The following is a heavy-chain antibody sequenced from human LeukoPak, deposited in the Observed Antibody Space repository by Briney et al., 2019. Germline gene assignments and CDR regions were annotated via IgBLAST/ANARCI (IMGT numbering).Heavy chain of an antibody. CDR1: GGSFSGYY. V-gene: IGHV4-59*01. CDR2: IYYSGST. D-gene: IGHD2-2*01. CDR3: ARVVPANYYGMDV. Sequence: SETLSLTCAVYGGSFSGYYWSWIRQPPGKGLEWIGYIYYSGSTNYNPSLKSRVTISVDTSKNQFSLKLSSVTAADTAVYYCARVVPANYYGMDVWGQGTTVTVSS. J-gene: IGHJ6*02.